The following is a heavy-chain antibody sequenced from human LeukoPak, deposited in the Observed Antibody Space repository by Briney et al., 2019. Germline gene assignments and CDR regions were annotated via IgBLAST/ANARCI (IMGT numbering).Heavy chain of an antibody. CDR1: GGTFSSHL. CDR2: NIPIFGTP. V-gene: IGHV1-69*13. J-gene: IGHJ5*02. Sequence: SVKASCKASGGTFSSHLINWVRQAPGQGLEWMGGNIPIFGTPNYAQRFQGRVTITADESTSTVYMELSSLGSEDTAVYYCARSRIVVVTASNWFDPWGQGTLVTVSS. D-gene: IGHD2-21*02. CDR3: ARSRIVVVTASNWFDP.